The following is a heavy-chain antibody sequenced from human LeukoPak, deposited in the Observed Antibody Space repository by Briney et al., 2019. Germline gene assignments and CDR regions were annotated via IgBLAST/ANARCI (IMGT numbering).Heavy chain of an antibody. D-gene: IGHD3-22*01. CDR3: ARAPDYYYDSSVHDAFDI. V-gene: IGHV3-23*01. CDR1: GFAFSSYA. Sequence: GGSLRLSCAASGFAFSSYAMSWVRQAPGKGLEWVSAISGSGGSTYYADSVKGRFTISRDNSKNTLYLQMNSLRAEDTAVYYCARAPDYYYDSSVHDAFDIWGQGTMVTVSS. J-gene: IGHJ3*02. CDR2: ISGSGGST.